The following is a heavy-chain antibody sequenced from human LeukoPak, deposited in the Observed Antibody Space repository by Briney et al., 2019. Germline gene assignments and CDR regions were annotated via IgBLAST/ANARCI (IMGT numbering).Heavy chain of an antibody. D-gene: IGHD3-3*01. V-gene: IGHV4-34*01. J-gene: IGHJ5*02. CDR2: IYYSGST. Sequence: PSETLSLTCAVYGGSFSGYYWSWIRQPPGKGLEWIGSIYYSGSTYYNPSLKSRVTISVDTSKNQFSLKLSSVTAADTAVYYCARDYNPPVLRFLEWSFHWFDPWGQGTLVTVSS. CDR3: ARDYNPPVLRFLEWSFHWFDP. CDR1: GGSFSGYY.